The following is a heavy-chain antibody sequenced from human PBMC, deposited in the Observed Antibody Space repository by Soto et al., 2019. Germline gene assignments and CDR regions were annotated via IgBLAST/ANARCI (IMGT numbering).Heavy chain of an antibody. V-gene: IGHV4-31*03. D-gene: IGHD3-3*02. Sequence: QVRLQESGPGLVKPSQTLTLTCTVSGGSISSGGYYWTWIRQHPGKGLEWIDYIHDSGTTNYNPSLKSRVTMSRDTSKNQLSLKLTSVTAADTAVYYCARLAHDYDYYYGMDVWGQGTTVTVSS. J-gene: IGHJ6*02. CDR3: ARLAHDYDYYYGMDV. CDR1: GGSISSGGYY. CDR2: IHDSGTT.